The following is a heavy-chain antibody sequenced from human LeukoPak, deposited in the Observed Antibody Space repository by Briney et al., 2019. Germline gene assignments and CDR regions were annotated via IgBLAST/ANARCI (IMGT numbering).Heavy chain of an antibody. V-gene: IGHV3-66*01. CDR1: GFTFGSFV. CDR3: AKMMAARRSTKPQFDY. D-gene: IGHD6-6*01. CDR2: IYSGGST. Sequence: GGSLRLSCAASGFTFGSFVISWVRQAPGKGLEWVSVIYSGGSTYYADSVKGRFTISRDNSKNTLYLQMNSLRAEDTAVYYCAKMMAARRSTKPQFDYWGQGTLVTVSS. J-gene: IGHJ4*02.